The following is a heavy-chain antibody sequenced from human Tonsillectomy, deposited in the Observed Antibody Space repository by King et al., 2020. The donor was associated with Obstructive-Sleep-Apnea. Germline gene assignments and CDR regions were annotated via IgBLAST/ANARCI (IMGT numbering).Heavy chain of an antibody. CDR1: GGSVSSGSYY. CDR3: ARAPYYDFWSGRPQPYFDY. D-gene: IGHD3-3*01. J-gene: IGHJ4*02. V-gene: IGHV4-61*01. Sequence: QLQESGPGLVKPSETLSLTCTVSGGSVSSGSYYWSWIRQPPGKGLEWIGYIYYSGSTNYNPSLESRVTISVDTSKNQYSPKLSSVTAADTAVYYCARAPYYDFWSGRPQPYFDYWGQGTLVTVSS. CDR2: IYYSGST.